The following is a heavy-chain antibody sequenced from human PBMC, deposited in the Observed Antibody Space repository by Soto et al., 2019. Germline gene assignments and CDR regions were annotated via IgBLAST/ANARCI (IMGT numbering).Heavy chain of an antibody. CDR1: GGSISSYY. Sequence: SEILSLTCTVSGGSISSYYWSWIRQPPGKGLEWIGYIYYSGSTNYNPSLKSRVTISVDRSKNQFSLKLSSVTAADTAVYYCAGSVVVTATFDYWGQGTLVTVSS. CDR2: IYYSGST. V-gene: IGHV4-59*12. D-gene: IGHD2-21*02. CDR3: AGSVVVTATFDY. J-gene: IGHJ4*02.